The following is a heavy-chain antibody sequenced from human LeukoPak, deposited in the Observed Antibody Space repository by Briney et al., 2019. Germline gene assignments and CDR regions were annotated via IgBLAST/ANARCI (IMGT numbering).Heavy chain of an antibody. CDR2: IYYSGST. V-gene: IGHV4-59*01. CDR3: ARGHRYCSSTSCPSYWYFDL. D-gene: IGHD2-2*01. J-gene: IGHJ2*01. Sequence: SETLSLTCTVSGGSISSYYWSWIRQPPGKGLEWIGYIYYSGSTNYNPSLKSRVTISVDTSKNQFSLKLSSVTAADTAVYYCARGHRYCSSTSCPSYWYFDLWGRGTLVTVSS. CDR1: GGSISSYY.